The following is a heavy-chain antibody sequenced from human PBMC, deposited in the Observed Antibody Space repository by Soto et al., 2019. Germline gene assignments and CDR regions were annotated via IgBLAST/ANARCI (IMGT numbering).Heavy chain of an antibody. CDR1: GGSVSSGSYY. D-gene: IGHD4-17*01. V-gene: IGHV4-61*01. Sequence: QVQLQESGPGLVKPSETLSLTCTVSGGSVSSGSYYWSRIRQPPGKGLEWIGYIYYSGSTNYNPSLKSRVTISIDTSKNQFSLKLSSVTAADTAVYYCARDDLTTVLTRGHWFDPWGQGTLVTVSS. CDR3: ARDDLTTVLTRGHWFDP. J-gene: IGHJ5*02. CDR2: IYYSGST.